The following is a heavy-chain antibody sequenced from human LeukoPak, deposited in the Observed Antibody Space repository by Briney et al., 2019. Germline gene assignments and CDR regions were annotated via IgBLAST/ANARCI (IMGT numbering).Heavy chain of an antibody. Sequence: ASVKVSCKASGYTFTNYDINWVRQATGQGLEWMGWMNPDSGNTGFAQNFQGRVTMTRDNSITTAYMELSSLKSEDSAVYFCARGEGRAVTGLYYFDSWGQGTLVTVSS. CDR1: GYTFTNYD. CDR2: MNPDSGNT. J-gene: IGHJ4*02. V-gene: IGHV1-8*02. D-gene: IGHD6-19*01. CDR3: ARGEGRAVTGLYYFDS.